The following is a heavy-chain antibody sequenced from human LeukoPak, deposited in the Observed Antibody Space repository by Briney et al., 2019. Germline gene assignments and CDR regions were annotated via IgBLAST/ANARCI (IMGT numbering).Heavy chain of an antibody. CDR1: GGSISSGGYY. CDR2: IYYSGST. CDR3: ARETMTTVVTQGEVIDAFDI. D-gene: IGHD4-23*01. Sequence: SETLSLTCTVSGGSISSGGYYWSWIRQHPGKGLEWIGYIYYSGSTYYNPSLKSRVTISVDTSKNQFSLKLSSVTAADTAVYYCARETMTTVVTQGEVIDAFDIWGQGTMVTVSS. J-gene: IGHJ3*02. V-gene: IGHV4-31*03.